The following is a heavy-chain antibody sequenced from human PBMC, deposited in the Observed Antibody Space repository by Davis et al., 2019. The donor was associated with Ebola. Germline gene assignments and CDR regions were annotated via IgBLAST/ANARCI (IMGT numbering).Heavy chain of an antibody. CDR3: AKESTSCGGDCYSLSDY. D-gene: IGHD2-21*02. CDR2: ISGSGGST. CDR1: GFTFSSNA. Sequence: GESLKISCAASGFTFSSNAMSWVRQAPGKALVWVSAISGSGGSTYYADSVKGRFTISRDNSKNTLYLQMNSLRAEDTAVYYCAKESTSCGGDCYSLSDYWGQGTLVTVSS. J-gene: IGHJ4*02. V-gene: IGHV3-23*01.